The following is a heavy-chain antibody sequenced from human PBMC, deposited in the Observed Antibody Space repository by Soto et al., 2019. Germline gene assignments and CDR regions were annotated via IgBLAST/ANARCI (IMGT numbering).Heavy chain of an antibody. CDR2: ISSSSSYI. CDR1: GFTFSSYS. J-gene: IGHJ6*02. D-gene: IGHD2-15*01. Sequence: EVQLVESGGGLVKPGGSLRLSCAASGFTFSSYSMNWVRQAPGKGLEWVSSISSSSSYIYYADSVKGRFTISRDNAKNSLYLQMNSLRAEDTAVYYWARGSYCSGGSCYSQDYYYYYGMDVWGQGTTVTVSS. CDR3: ARGSYCSGGSCYSQDYYYYYGMDV. V-gene: IGHV3-21*01.